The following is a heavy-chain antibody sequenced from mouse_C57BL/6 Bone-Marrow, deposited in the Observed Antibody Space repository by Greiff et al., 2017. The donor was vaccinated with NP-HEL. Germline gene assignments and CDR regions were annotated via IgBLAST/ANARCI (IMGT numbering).Heavy chain of an antibody. CDR1: GFTFSDYY. CDR2: INYDGSST. D-gene: IGHD2-4*01. V-gene: IGHV5-16*01. CDR3: AREGGLRRRTYAMDY. J-gene: IGHJ4*01. Sequence: LQQSEGGLVQPGSSMKLSCTASGFTFSDYYMAWVRQVPEKGLEWVANINYDGSSTYYLDSLKSRFIISRDNAKNILYLQMSSLKSEDTATYYCAREGGLRRRTYAMDYWGQGTSVTVSS.